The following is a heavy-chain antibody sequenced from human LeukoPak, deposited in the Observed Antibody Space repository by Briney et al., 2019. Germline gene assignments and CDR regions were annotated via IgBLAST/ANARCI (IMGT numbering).Heavy chain of an antibody. CDR1: GFTFSNYW. D-gene: IGHD3-10*01. V-gene: IGHV3-7*01. Sequence: GGSLRLSCAASGFTFSNYWMSWVRQAPGKGREWVANIKKDGSEKHYVDSVKGRFTISRDNAKNSVYLQLNSLRAEDTAVYYCARFGTYGRLWGQGTLVTVSS. CDR3: ARFGTYGRL. J-gene: IGHJ4*02. CDR2: IKKDGSEK.